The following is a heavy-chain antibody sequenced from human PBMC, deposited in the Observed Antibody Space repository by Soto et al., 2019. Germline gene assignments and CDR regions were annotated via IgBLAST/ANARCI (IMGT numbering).Heavy chain of an antibody. Sequence: ESGGGVVQPGGSLRLSCAASGFTFRNYAMHWVRQAPGKGLECLAVIAYDGSNAFYRDSVKGRFTISRDNSKNTLYLHMNSLRSEDTGVYYCARGDREDILVVVGVRPGEYGIDIWGQGTTVTVSS. CDR2: IAYDGSNA. CDR1: GFTFRNYA. CDR3: ARGDREDILVVVGVRPGEYGIDI. J-gene: IGHJ6*02. D-gene: IGHD2-15*01. V-gene: IGHV3-30-3*01.